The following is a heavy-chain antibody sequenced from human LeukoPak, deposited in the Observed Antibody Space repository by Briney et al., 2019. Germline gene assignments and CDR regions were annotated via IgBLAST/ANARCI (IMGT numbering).Heavy chain of an antibody. V-gene: IGHV3-23*01. Sequence: GGSLRLSCTASGFTFSNAYMTWVRQAPGKGLEWVSGISGSGGSTYNADSVKGRFTISRDNSKNTLFLQMNSLRAEDTAAYYCAKSTSSWYGGPFDLWGRGTMVTVSS. D-gene: IGHD6-13*01. CDR1: GFTFSNAY. J-gene: IGHJ3*01. CDR3: AKSTSSWYGGPFDL. CDR2: ISGSGGST.